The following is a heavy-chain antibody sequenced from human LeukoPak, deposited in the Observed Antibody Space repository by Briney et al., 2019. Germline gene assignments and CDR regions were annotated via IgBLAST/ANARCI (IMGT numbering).Heavy chain of an antibody. CDR1: GFTFSGSA. J-gene: IGHJ4*02. V-gene: IGHV3-73*01. CDR2: IRSKANSYAT. CDR3: AKDQVPYGSGSYDY. D-gene: IGHD3-10*01. Sequence: GGSLRLSCAASGFTFSGSAMHWVRQASGKGLEWVGRIRSKANSYATAYAASVKGRFTISRDDSKNTAYLQMNSLRAEDTAVYYCAKDQVPYGSGSYDYWGQGTLVTVSS.